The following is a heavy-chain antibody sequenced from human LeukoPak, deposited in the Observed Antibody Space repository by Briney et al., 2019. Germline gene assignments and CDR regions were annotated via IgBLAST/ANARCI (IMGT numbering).Heavy chain of an antibody. CDR2: INAGNGNT. D-gene: IGHD6-19*01. V-gene: IGHV1-3*01. CDR3: ARDRGSSSANFDY. CDR1: GYTFTSYA. Sequence: ASVKVSCKASGYTFTSYAMHWVRQAPGQRLERMGWINAGNGNTKYSQKFQGRVTITRDTSASTAYMELSSLRSEDTAVYYCARDRGSSSANFDYWGQGTLVTVSS. J-gene: IGHJ4*02.